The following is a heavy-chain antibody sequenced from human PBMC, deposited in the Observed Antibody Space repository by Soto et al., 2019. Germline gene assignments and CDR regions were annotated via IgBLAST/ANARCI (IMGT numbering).Heavy chain of an antibody. V-gene: IGHV1-69*13. CDR1: GGTFSSYA. J-gene: IGHJ6*02. CDR3: ARDLRFLEWLPQARDYYYYGMDV. Sequence: SVKVSCKDSGGTFSSYAISWVRQAPGQGLEWMGGIIPIFGTANYAQKFQGRVTITADESTSTAYMELSSLRSEDTAVYYCARDLRFLEWLPQARDYYYYGMDVWGQGTTVTVSS. CDR2: IIPIFGTA. D-gene: IGHD3-3*01.